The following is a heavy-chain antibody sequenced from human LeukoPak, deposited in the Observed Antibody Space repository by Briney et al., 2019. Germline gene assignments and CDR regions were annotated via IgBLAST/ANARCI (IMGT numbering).Heavy chain of an antibody. CDR3: TTYSRARPEYFQY. Sequence: GGSLRLSCADSGYSGFTFSTAWMSWVRQAPGKGLEWVGRIKSKTDGETTDYAAPVKGRFTISRDDSKATLYLQMNSLQTEDTAVYYCTTYSRARPEYFQYWGQGTLVTVSS. CDR2: IKSKTDGETT. CDR1: GYSGFTFSTAW. D-gene: IGHD6-13*01. V-gene: IGHV3-15*01. J-gene: IGHJ1*01.